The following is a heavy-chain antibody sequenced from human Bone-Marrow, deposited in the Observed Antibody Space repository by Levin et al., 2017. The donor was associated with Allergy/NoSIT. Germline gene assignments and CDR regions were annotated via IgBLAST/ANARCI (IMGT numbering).Heavy chain of an antibody. D-gene: IGHD4-11*01. CDR1: GGSISSSSYY. Sequence: SETLSLTCTVSGGSISSSSYYWGWIRQPPGKGLEWIGSIYYSGRTYYNPSLKSRVTISVDTSKNQFSLKLSSVTAADTAVYYCASQRQYSNYWNWGQGTLVTVSS. J-gene: IGHJ4*02. V-gene: IGHV4-39*01. CDR2: IYYSGRT. CDR3: ASQRQYSNYWN.